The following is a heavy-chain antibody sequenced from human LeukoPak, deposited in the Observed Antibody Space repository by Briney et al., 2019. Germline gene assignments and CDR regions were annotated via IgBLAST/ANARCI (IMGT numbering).Heavy chain of an antibody. D-gene: IGHD3-22*01. CDR2: ISGSGGST. CDR3: ASLNYYDSSGYYRLVHFQH. V-gene: IGHV3-23*01. CDR1: GFTFSSYA. J-gene: IGHJ1*01. Sequence: GGSLRLSCAASGFTFSSYAMSWVRQAPGKGLEWVAAISGSGGSTYYADSVKGRFTISRDNSKNTLYLQMNSLRAEDTAVYYCASLNYYDSSGYYRLVHFQHWGQGTLVTVSS.